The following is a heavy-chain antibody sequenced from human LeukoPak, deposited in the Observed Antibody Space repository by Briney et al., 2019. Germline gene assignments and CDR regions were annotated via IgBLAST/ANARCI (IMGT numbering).Heavy chain of an antibody. V-gene: IGHV1-8*03. J-gene: IGHJ6*03. CDR1: GYTFTSYD. CDR3: ARAPPRGGKRVSYYYYMDV. D-gene: IGHD3-10*01. CDR2: MNPNSGNT. Sequence: ASVKVSCKASGYTFTSYDIDWVRQATGQGLEWMGWMNPNSGNTGYAQKFQGRVTITRNTSISTAYMELSSLRSEDTAVYYCARAPPRGGKRVSYYYYMDVWGKGTTVTVSS.